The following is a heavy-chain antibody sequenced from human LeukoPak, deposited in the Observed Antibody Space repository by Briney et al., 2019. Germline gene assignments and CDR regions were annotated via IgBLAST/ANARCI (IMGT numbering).Heavy chain of an antibody. Sequence: SETLSLTCAVYGGSFSGYYWSWIRQPPGKGLEWIGEINHSGSINYNPSLKSRVTISVDTSKNQFSLKLSSVTAADTAVYYCARAALYDFWSGFRPYFEYWGQGTLVTVSS. D-gene: IGHD3-3*01. CDR3: ARAALYDFWSGFRPYFEY. CDR2: INHSGSI. CDR1: GGSFSGYY. J-gene: IGHJ4*02. V-gene: IGHV4-34*01.